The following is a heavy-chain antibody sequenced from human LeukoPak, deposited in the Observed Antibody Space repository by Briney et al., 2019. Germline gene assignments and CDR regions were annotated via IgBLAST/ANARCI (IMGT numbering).Heavy chain of an antibody. J-gene: IGHJ4*02. CDR1: GGTFSSYA. Sequence: GASVKVSCKASGGTFSSYAISWVRQAPGQGLEWMGGIIPIFGTANYAQKFQGRVTITADKSTSTAYMELSSLRSEDTAVYYCARYPSLGYYDSSGSLIDDYWGQGTLVTVSS. V-gene: IGHV1-69*06. CDR3: ARYPSLGYYDSSGSLIDDY. CDR2: IIPIFGTA. D-gene: IGHD3-22*01.